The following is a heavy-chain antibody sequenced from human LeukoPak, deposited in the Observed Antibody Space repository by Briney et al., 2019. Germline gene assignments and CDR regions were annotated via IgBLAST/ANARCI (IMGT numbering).Heavy chain of an antibody. CDR2: IWYDGSNK. J-gene: IGHJ4*02. D-gene: IGHD3-10*01. CDR3: AREAYGSGSPYFDY. V-gene: IGHV3-33*01. Sequence: GRSLRLSCAASGFTFSSYGMHWVRQAPGKGREWVAVIWYDGSNKYYADSVKGRFTIPRDNSKNTLYLQMNSLRAEDTAVYYCAREAYGSGSPYFDYWGQGTLVTVSS. CDR1: GFTFSSYG.